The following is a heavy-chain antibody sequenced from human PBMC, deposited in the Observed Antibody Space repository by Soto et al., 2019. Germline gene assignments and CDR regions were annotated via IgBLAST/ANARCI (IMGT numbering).Heavy chain of an antibody. V-gene: IGHV4-30-4*01. D-gene: IGHD3-22*01. CDR3: ASLRNFYVSSAYFDY. CDR2: IYYSGSS. Sequence: KPSETLSLTCTVSGGSISSGDYYWSWIRQPPGKGLEWIGYIYYSGSSSYNPSLKSRVTISLDTSKNQFSLNLNSVTAADTAVYYCASLRNFYVSSAYFDYWGQGTRVTVSS. CDR1: GGSISSGDYY. J-gene: IGHJ4*02.